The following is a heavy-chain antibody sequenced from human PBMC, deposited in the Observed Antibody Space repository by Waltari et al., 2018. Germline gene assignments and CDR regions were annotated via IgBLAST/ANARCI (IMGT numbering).Heavy chain of an antibody. V-gene: IGHV4-34*01. Sequence: QVQLLQWGAGLLKPSETLSLTCAVYGGSFSGYYCSWLRQLPGKGLEWLGEINHHASPDYNPSLKSRATISIETSKNQFSLKLDSVTAADTGVYYCARGWLQVAPPYYYYMDVWDRGTAVTVSS. J-gene: IGHJ6*03. D-gene: IGHD6-19*01. CDR2: INHHASP. CDR3: ARGWLQVAPPYYYYMDV. CDR1: GGSFSGYY.